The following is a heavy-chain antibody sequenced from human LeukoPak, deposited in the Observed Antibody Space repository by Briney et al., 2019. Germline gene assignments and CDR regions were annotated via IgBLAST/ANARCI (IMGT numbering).Heavy chain of an antibody. V-gene: IGHV3-23*01. Sequence: GGSLRLSCAASGFTFSSYAMHWVRQAPGKGLEWVSAISGSGGSTYYADSVKGRFTISRDNSKNTLYLQMNSLRAEDTAVYYCAKGEQDYDFWSGYYHNYYYYYGMDVWGQGTTVTVSS. J-gene: IGHJ6*02. CDR3: AKGEQDYDFWSGYYHNYYYYYGMDV. D-gene: IGHD3-3*01. CDR2: ISGSGGST. CDR1: GFTFSSYA.